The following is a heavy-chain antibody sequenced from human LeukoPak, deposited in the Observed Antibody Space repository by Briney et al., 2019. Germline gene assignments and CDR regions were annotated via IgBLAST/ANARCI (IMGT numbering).Heavy chain of an antibody. V-gene: IGHV3-15*01. CDR2: MKSKTDGGTT. CDR1: GFTVRNAR. CDR3: TPAVCGGDCYYDY. Sequence: YPGGCLTLSCAASGFTVRNARMSWFGQAPGKGLEWVGRMKSKTDGGTTDYAAHVKGRFTISRDDSKNTLYLQMNSLKTEDTAVYYCTPAVCGGDCYYDYWGQGTLVTVSS. D-gene: IGHD2-21*02. J-gene: IGHJ4*02.